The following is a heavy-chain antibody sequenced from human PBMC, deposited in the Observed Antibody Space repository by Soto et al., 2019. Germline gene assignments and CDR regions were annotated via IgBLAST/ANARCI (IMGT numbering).Heavy chain of an antibody. CDR2: IIPIFGTA. J-gene: IGHJ6*02. Sequence: SVKVSCKASGGSFSSYAISWVRQAPGQGLEWMGGIIPIFGTADYAQKFQGRVTITADESTSTAYMELSSLRSEDTAVYYCARDGGMPYYYYGMDVWGHGTTVTVSS. CDR3: ARDGGMPYYYYGMDV. V-gene: IGHV1-69*13. CDR1: GGSFSSYA. D-gene: IGHD2-2*01.